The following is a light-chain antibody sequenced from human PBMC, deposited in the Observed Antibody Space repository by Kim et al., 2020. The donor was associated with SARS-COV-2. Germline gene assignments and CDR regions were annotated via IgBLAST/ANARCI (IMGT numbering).Light chain of an antibody. CDR1: SSNIGAGYD. J-gene: IGLJ3*02. CDR3: QSYDSSLGGWV. Sequence: QSVLTQPPAVSGAPGQRVTISCTGSSSNIGAGYDVHWYQQLPGTAPKLLIYGNSNRPSGVPDRFSGSKSGTSASLAITGLQAEDEADYYCQSYDSSLGGWVFGGGTQVTVL. CDR2: GNS. V-gene: IGLV1-40*01.